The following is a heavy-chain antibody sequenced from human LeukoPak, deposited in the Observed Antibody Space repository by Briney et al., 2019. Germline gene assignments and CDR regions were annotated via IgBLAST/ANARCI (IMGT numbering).Heavy chain of an antibody. CDR3: ARGSQLGDY. Sequence: SETLSLTCAVYGGSLSGYYWSWIRQPLGKGLEWIGEINHSGTTNYNPSLKSRVTMSVDTSKKQFSLKLSSVTAADTAVYYCARGSQLGDYWGHGTLVTVSS. D-gene: IGHD6-13*01. V-gene: IGHV4-34*01. CDR2: INHSGTT. CDR1: GGSLSGYY. J-gene: IGHJ4*01.